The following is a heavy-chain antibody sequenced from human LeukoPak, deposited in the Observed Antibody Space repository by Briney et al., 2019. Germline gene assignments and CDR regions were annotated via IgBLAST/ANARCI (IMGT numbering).Heavy chain of an antibody. CDR1: SGSISTSNYY. J-gene: IGHJ4*02. Sequence: SETLSLTCTVSSGSISTSNYYWGWVRQPPGKALEWIGNIFYSGSTYYSPSLKSRVTISLDTSRNQFSLKLNSVTAADTAVYYCARLPPDYWGQGTLVTVSS. CDR2: IFYSGST. CDR3: ARLPPDY. V-gene: IGHV4-39*07.